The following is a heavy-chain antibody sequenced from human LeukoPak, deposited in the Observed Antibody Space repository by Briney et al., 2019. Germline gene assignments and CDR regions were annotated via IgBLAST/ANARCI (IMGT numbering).Heavy chain of an antibody. Sequence: PSETLSLTCAVYGGSFSGYYWSWIRQPPGKGLEWIGEINHSGSTNYNPSLKSRVTISVDTSKNQFSLKLSSVTAADTGVYYCARTAGLYSGYVHFDYWGQGTLVTVSS. J-gene: IGHJ4*02. CDR2: INHSGST. CDR1: GGSFSGYY. V-gene: IGHV4-34*01. D-gene: IGHD5-12*01. CDR3: ARTAGLYSGYVHFDY.